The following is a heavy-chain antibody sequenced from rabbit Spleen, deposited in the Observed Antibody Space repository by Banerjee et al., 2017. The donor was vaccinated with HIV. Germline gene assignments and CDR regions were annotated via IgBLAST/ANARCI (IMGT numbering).Heavy chain of an antibody. D-gene: IGHD1-1*01. CDR1: GVSFSISSY. CDR3: ARGAYDGPIGYYDGYYFIL. J-gene: IGHJ4*01. V-gene: IGHV1S45*01. CDR2: IDAGSSTFT. Sequence: QEQLVESGGDLVKPGASLTLTCTASGVSFSISSYICWVRQAPGKGLEWIACIDAGSSTFTYFATWAKGRFTISKTSSTTVTLQMTRLTAADTATYFCARGAYDGPIGYYDGYYFILWGQGTLVTVS.